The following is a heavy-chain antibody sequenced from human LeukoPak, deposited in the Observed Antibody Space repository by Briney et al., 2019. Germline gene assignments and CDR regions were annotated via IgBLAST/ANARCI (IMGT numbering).Heavy chain of an antibody. CDR1: GYTFTGYY. V-gene: IGHV1-2*04. CDR3: ARDLQDPLYYFDY. Sequence: GASVKVSCKASGYTFTGYYMHWVRQAPGQGLEWMGWINPNSGGTNYAQKFQGWVTMTRDTSISTAYMELSRLRSDDTAVYYCARDLQDPLYYFDYWGQGTLVTVSS. CDR2: INPNSGGT. J-gene: IGHJ4*02.